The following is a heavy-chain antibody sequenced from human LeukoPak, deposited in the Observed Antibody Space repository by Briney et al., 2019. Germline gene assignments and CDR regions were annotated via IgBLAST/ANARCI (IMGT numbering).Heavy chain of an antibody. V-gene: IGHV4-4*02. Sequence: PSGTLSLTCAVSGGSISSTNWWSWVHQPPGKGLEWIGGIYHSGSTNYNPSLKSRVTISVDKSTNQFSLKLSSVTAADTAIYYCARNGYYSIDYWGQGTLVTVSS. D-gene: IGHD3-22*01. J-gene: IGHJ4*02. CDR2: IYHSGST. CDR1: GGSISSTNW. CDR3: ARNGYYSIDY.